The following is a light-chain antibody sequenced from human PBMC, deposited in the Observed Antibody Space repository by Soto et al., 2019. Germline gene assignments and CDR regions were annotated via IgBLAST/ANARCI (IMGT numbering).Light chain of an antibody. CDR1: QSVSSSTY. CDR3: KQYGSSPIT. V-gene: IGKV3-20*01. J-gene: IGKJ5*01. Sequence: EIVLTQSPGTLSLSPGERATLSCRASQSVSSSTYLAWYQQKPGQAPRLLIYDASSRATGIQDRFSGSGSGTDFTLTIRRLEPEDFALYYCKQYGSSPITFGQGTRLEIK. CDR2: DAS.